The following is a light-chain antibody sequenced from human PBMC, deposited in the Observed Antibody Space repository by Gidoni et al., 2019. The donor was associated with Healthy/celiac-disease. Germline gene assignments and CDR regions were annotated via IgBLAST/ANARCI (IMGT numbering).Light chain of an antibody. Sequence: DIVLTKSPDYLSVSLGARATINCKSTQSVLYSSNNKHYLAWYHHKPGQPPKLLIYRASTRESGVHDRFSGSASWIDFPLTISSLQAGDVAVYYCHQYHSTPPTFGQGTKVEIK. CDR2: RAS. J-gene: IGKJ1*01. CDR1: QSVLYSSNNKHY. V-gene: IGKV4-1*01. CDR3: HQYHSTPPT.